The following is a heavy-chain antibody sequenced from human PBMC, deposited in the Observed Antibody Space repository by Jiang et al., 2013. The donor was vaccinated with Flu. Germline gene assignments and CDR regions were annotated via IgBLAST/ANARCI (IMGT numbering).Heavy chain of an antibody. V-gene: IGHV3-23*01. J-gene: IGHJ4*02. CDR3: AKDPDFVYDYHSGGSDY. Sequence: GLVQPGGSLRLSCAASGFIFSSNAMSWVRQAPGKGLEWVSSISGSGGSTYYADSVKGRFTISRDNSKDTLYLQMNSLRAEDTAVYYCAKDPDFVYDYHSGGSDYWGQGTLVTVSS. D-gene: IGHD3-22*01. CDR1: GFIFSSNA. CDR2: ISGSGGST.